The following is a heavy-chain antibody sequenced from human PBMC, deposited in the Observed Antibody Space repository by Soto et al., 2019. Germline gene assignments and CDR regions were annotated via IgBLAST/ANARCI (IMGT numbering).Heavy chain of an antibody. V-gene: IGHV1-69*13. D-gene: IGHD6-13*01. CDR2: IIPIFGTA. CDR3: ARGASSSWFSDHYGMDV. J-gene: IGHJ6*02. Sequence: SVKVSCKASGGTFSSYAISWVRQAPGQGLEWMGGIIPIFGTANYAQKFQGRVTITADESTSTAYMELSSLRSEDTAVYYCARGASSSWFSDHYGMDVWGQGTTVTVSS. CDR1: GGTFSSYA.